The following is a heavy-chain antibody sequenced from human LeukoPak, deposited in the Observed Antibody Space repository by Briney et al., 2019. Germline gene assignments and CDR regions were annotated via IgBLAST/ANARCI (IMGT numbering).Heavy chain of an antibody. Sequence: GGCLRLSCAASGFTLSSYSMNWVRQAPGKGLECVPSITSTSYIYYADSVKGRFTISRDNAKNALYLQMNSLRDEDTAVYYCARGRSGYYFDYWGQGTLVTVSS. CDR1: GFTLSSYS. CDR2: ITSTSYI. CDR3: ARGRSGYYFDY. D-gene: IGHD1-14*01. J-gene: IGHJ4*02. V-gene: IGHV3-21*01.